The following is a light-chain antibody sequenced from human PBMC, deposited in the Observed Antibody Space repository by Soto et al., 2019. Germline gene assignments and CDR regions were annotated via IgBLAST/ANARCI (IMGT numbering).Light chain of an antibody. CDR3: QQYNHWPRGHT. CDR2: GAS. Sequence: EIVMTQSPATLSVSPGERATLSCRAGQSVSDNLAWYQQRPGQAPRLLFYGASTRATGVPVRFSASGSGTEFTLTISSLQSEDFAVYYCQQYNHWPRGHTFGQGTKLEIK. J-gene: IGKJ2*01. CDR1: QSVSDN. V-gene: IGKV3-15*01.